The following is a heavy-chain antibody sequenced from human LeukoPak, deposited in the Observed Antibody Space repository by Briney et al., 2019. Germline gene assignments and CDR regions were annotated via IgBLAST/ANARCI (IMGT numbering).Heavy chain of an antibody. V-gene: IGHV3-23*01. J-gene: IGHJ4*02. Sequence: PGGSLRLSCAVSGITLSNYSMSWVRQAPGKGLEWVAGISDSGGRTNYADSVKGRFTISRDNPKNTLYLQMNRLRAEDTAVYFCAKRGVVIRVILVGFHKEAYYFDSWGQGALVTVSS. D-gene: IGHD3-22*01. CDR1: GITLSNYS. CDR3: AKRGVVIRVILVGFHKEAYYFDS. CDR2: ISDSGGRT.